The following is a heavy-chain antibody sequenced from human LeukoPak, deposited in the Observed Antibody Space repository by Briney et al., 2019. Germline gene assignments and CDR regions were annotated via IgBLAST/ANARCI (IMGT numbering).Heavy chain of an antibody. V-gene: IGHV3-9*01. CDR2: ISWNSGSI. D-gene: IGHD6-13*01. CDR1: GFTFDDYA. Sequence: GGSLRLSCAASGFTFDDYAMHWVRQAPGKGLEWVSGISWNSGSIGYADSVKGRFTISRDNAKNSLYLQMNSLRAEDTALYYCAKGDQPGIAADVPSWSQGTLVTVSS. J-gene: IGHJ5*02. CDR3: AKGDQPGIAADVPS.